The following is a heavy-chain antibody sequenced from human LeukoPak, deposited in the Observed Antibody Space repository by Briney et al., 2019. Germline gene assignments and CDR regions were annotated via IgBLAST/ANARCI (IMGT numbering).Heavy chain of an antibody. V-gene: IGHV1-69*06. CDR1: GGTFSADA. CDR2: IIPVFGTT. J-gene: IGHJ2*01. CDR3: AREAGIAITGTIWYFDL. D-gene: IGHD1/OR15-1a*01. Sequence: ASVKVSCKASGGTFSADALAWVRQVPGQGPEWMGRIIPVFGTTNYAETFQGRVTITADISTSTAYMQLSSLGSEDTAVYYCAREAGIAITGTIWYFDLWGRGTLVTVSS.